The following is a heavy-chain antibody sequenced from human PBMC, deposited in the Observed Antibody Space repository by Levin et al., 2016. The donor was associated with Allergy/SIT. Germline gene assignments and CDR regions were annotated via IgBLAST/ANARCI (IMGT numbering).Heavy chain of an antibody. V-gene: IGHV3-69-1*01. J-gene: IGHJ3*02. CDR2: IGSTV. Sequence: GESLKISCVASGFSIKDHFMNWVRQTPGKGLEWISSIGSTVSYADSVRGRFTISRDNSRNTLYLQMSSLRAADTAVYYCAKHRGHIVATHAFDIWGQGTVVTVSS. CDR3: AKHRGHIVATHAFDI. D-gene: IGHD5-12*01. CDR1: GFSIKDHF.